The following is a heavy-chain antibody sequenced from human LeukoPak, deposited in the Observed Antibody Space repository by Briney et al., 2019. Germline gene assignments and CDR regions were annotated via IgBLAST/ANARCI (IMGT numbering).Heavy chain of an antibody. CDR3: ARDLRGGSHYFDY. D-gene: IGHD1-26*01. V-gene: IGHV1-18*01. J-gene: IGHJ4*02. Sequence: GASVKVSCKASGYTFTTYGISWVRQAPGQRLEWMGWISGYNGNTNYAQKLQGRVTMTTDTSTSTAYMELRSLRSDDTAVYYCARDLRGGSHYFDYWGQGTLVTVSS. CDR1: GYTFTTYG. CDR2: ISGYNGNT.